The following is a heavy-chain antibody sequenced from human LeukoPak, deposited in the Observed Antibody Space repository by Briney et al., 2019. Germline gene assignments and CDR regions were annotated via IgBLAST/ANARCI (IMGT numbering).Heavy chain of an antibody. J-gene: IGHJ5*02. CDR2: ISSSSSYI. CDR1: GFTFSSYS. CDR3: ARDSDIVVVENWFDP. D-gene: IGHD2-2*01. Sequence: GGSLRLSCAASGFTFSSYSMNWVRQAPGKGLEWVSSISSSSSYIYYADSVKGRFTISRDNVKNSLYLQMNSLRAEDTAVYYCARDSDIVVVENWFDPWGQGTLVTVSS. V-gene: IGHV3-21*01.